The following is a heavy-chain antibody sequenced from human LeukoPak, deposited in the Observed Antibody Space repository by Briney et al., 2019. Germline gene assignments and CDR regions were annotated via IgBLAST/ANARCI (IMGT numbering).Heavy chain of an antibody. Sequence: ASVKVSCKASGYTFSNYDINWVRQATGQGLEWMGWMNPNSGNTGYAQKFQGRVTMTRNTSISTAYMELSSLRPEDTAVYYCARRMSVTLVRGIMYGFDIWGQGTMVPVSS. J-gene: IGHJ3*02. V-gene: IGHV1-8*01. CDR3: ARRMSVTLVRGIMYGFDI. CDR1: GYTFSNYD. CDR2: MNPNSGNT. D-gene: IGHD3-10*01.